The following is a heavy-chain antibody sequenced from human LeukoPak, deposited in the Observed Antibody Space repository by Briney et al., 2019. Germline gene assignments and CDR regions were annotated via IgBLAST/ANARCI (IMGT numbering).Heavy chain of an antibody. V-gene: IGHV1-69*05. D-gene: IGHD3-10*01. CDR2: IIPIFGTA. Sequence: SVKVSCKASGGTFSSYAISWVRQAPGQGLEWMGGIIPIFGTANYAQKFQGRVTITTDESTSTAYMELSSLRSEDTAVYFCATPVGYGSGRILTGAYYFDYWGQGTLVTVSS. CDR3: ATPVGYGSGRILTGAYYFDY. CDR1: GGTFSSYA. J-gene: IGHJ4*02.